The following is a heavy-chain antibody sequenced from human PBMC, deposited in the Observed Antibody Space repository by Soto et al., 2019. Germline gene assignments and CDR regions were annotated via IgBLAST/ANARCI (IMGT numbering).Heavy chain of an antibody. J-gene: IGHJ3*02. Sequence: GESLKISFKGSGYSLTSYWIGWVSQMHGKGLEWMGIIDPGDSDTRYSPSFQGQVTISADKSISTAYLHCSSLKASDTAMYYCASPRAWPIPGAFAIWGQGRMVTVS. CDR1: GYSLTSYW. V-gene: IGHV5-51*01. CDR3: ASPRAWPIPGAFAI. CDR2: IDPGDSDT.